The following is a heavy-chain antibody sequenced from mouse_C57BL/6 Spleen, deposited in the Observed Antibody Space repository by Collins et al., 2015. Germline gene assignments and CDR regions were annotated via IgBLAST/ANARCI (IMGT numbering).Heavy chain of an antibody. J-gene: IGHJ1*03. CDR2: IHPNSDNA. CDR1: GYTFTSYR. Sequence: QVQLQQPGAELVKPGASVKLSCKASGYTFTSYRMHWVKQRPGQGLEWIGMIHPNSDNAIYNEKFKSKATLTVDKSSSTAYMQLSSLTSEDSAVYYCARDLGPPYWYFDVWGTGTTVTVSS. CDR3: ARDLGPPYWYFDV. D-gene: IGHD4-1*01. V-gene: IGHV1-64*01.